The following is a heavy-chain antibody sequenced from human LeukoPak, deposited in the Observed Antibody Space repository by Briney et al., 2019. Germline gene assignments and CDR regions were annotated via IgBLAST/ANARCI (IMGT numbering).Heavy chain of an antibody. V-gene: IGHV4-59*01. CDR1: GGSISGYY. CDR2: MYHSGST. J-gene: IGHJ3*02. CDR3: ATDGLHRNAFDI. D-gene: IGHD4-11*01. Sequence: ASETLSLTCTLSGGSISGYYWSWIRQPPGKGLQWIGYMYHSGSTTYNPPLKSRVTMSLDTSKNQFSLKLSSMTAADTAVYYCATDGLHRNAFDIWGQGTMVTVSS.